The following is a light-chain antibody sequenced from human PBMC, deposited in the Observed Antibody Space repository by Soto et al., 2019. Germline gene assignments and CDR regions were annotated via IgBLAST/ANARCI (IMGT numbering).Light chain of an antibody. Sequence: DIPMTQSPSSLSASVGDRVTITFRASQIISSYLNWYQRKPGKAPNLLIYTTSNLQSGVPSRFSGSGSGTDFTRTLSSLQPEDFANYFCQQGYSTPGTFGHATNVDFK. V-gene: IGKV1-39*01. CDR1: QIISSY. J-gene: IGKJ3*01. CDR2: TTS. CDR3: QQGYSTPGT.